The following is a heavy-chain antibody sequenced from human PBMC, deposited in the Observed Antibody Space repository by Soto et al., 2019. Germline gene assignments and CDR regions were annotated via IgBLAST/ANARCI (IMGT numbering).Heavy chain of an antibody. J-gene: IGHJ4*02. CDR2: INHSGST. D-gene: IGHD3-22*01. CDR1: GGSFSGYY. CDR3: ARGRYYYDSSGISHFDY. V-gene: IGHV4-34*01. Sequence: SETLSLTCAVYGGSFSGYYWSWIRQPPGKGLEWIGEINHSGSTNYNPSLKSQVTISVDTSKNQFSLKLSSVTAADTAVYYCARGRYYYDSSGISHFDYWGQGTLVTVSS.